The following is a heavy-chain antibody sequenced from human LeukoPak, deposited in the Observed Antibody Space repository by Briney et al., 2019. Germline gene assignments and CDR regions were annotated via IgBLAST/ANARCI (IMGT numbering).Heavy chain of an antibody. J-gene: IGHJ4*02. CDR3: ARSSGSLDY. CDR2: IYPGDSDT. V-gene: IGHV5-51*01. Sequence: GVSLKISCKCSGYTFSNYWIGWVRQMPGKGLEWMGIIYPGDSDTRYSPSFRGQVTISADKSINTAYLQWRSLKASDTAMYYCARSSGSLDYWGQGTLVTVSS. CDR1: GYTFSNYW. D-gene: IGHD3-22*01.